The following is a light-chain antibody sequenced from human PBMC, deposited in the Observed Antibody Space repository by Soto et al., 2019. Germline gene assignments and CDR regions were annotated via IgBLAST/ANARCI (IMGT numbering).Light chain of an antibody. CDR1: QGIKNY. V-gene: IGKV1-17*01. CDR3: QDLNGYPIS. Sequence: DIQMTQARCSLYESVGEGVTITCHARQGIKNYLGWYQQKPGKAPKRLIYAASSLQSGVPSRFSGSGSGTEFTRTVSSVQPVYCATECCQDLNGYPISFWQGTRLEIK. J-gene: IGKJ5*01. CDR2: AAS.